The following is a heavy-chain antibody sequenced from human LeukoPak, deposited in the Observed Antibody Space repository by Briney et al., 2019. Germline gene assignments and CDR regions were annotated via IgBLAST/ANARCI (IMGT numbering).Heavy chain of an antibody. CDR1: GGSISSYY. CDR2: IYTSGST. J-gene: IGHJ4*02. CDR3: ARTTENYSSSWYYFDY. V-gene: IGHV4-4*07. Sequence: NPSETLSLTCAVSGGSISSYYWSWIRQPAGKGLEWIGRIYTSGSTNYNPSLKSRVTMSVDTSKNQFSLKLSSVTAADTAVYYCARTTENYSSSWYYFDYWGQGTLVTVSS. D-gene: IGHD6-13*01.